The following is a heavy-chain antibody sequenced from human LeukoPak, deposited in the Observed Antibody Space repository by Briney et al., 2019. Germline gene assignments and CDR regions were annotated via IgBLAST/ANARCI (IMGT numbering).Heavy chain of an antibody. V-gene: IGHV3-30*03. D-gene: IGHD4-11*01. J-gene: IGHJ4*02. CDR2: ISYDGSNK. CDR1: GFTFGNYG. Sequence: GGSLRLSCAASGFTFGNYGMHWVRQAPGKGLEWVAVISYDGSNKYYADSVKGRFTISRDNSKNTLYLQMNSLRAEDTAVYYCALQGDYWGQGTLVTVSS. CDR3: ALQGDY.